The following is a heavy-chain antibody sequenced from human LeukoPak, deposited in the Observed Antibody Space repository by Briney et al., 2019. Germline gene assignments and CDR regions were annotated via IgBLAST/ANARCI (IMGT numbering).Heavy chain of an antibody. D-gene: IGHD6-19*01. CDR2: ISWNSGSI. J-gene: IGHJ5*02. CDR3: AKAVYSSGWYLQGWFDP. CDR1: GFIFSSYW. V-gene: IGHV3-9*01. Sequence: GGSLRLSCAASGFIFSSYWMAWVRQAPGKGLEWASGISWNSGSIGYADSVKGRFTISRDNAKNSLYLQMNSLRAEDTALYYCAKAVYSSGWYLQGWFDPWGQGTLVTVSS.